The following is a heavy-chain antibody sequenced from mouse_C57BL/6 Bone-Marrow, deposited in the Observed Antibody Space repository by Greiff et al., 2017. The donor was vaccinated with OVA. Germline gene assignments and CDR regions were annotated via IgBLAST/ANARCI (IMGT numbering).Heavy chain of an antibody. D-gene: IGHD1-1*01. CDR3: ARSGSNGGSRAY. V-gene: IGHV1-81*01. J-gene: IGHJ3*01. CDR1: GYPFTSYG. Sequence: QVQLQLFGAELPRPGASVKLSCKASGYPFTSYGISWLKQRTGQGLEWIGEFYLRSGITYDNEKFKGKATLTADKSASTAYRELRSLTSEDSAVYFCARSGSNGGSRAYWGQGTLVTVSA. CDR2: FYLRSGIT.